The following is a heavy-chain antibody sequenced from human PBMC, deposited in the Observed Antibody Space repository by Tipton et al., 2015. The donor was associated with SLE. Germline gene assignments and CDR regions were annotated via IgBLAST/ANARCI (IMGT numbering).Heavy chain of an antibody. Sequence: TLSLTCTVSGGSISSYYWSWIRQSPGKGLEWIGSIYHSGSTYYNPSLKSRVTISVDTSKNQFSLKLSSVTAADTAVYYCAREGEVGAISYWGQGTLVTVSS. CDR3: AREGEVGAISY. CDR1: GGSISSYY. V-gene: IGHV4-59*12. J-gene: IGHJ4*02. D-gene: IGHD1-26*01. CDR2: IYHSGST.